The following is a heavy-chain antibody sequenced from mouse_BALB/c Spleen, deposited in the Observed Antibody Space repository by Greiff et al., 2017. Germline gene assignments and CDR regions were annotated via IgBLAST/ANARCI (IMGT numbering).Heavy chain of an antibody. CDR1: GYTFTDYN. CDR2: IYPYNGGT. Sequence: EVQLQQSGPELVKPGASVKISCKASGYTFTDYNMHWVQQSHGKSLEWIGYIYPYNGGTGYNQKFKSKATLTVDNSSSTAYMELRSLTSEDSAVYYCARPYGNYVAWFAYWGQGTLVTVSA. CDR3: ARPYGNYVAWFAY. J-gene: IGHJ3*01. D-gene: IGHD2-10*02. V-gene: IGHV1S29*02.